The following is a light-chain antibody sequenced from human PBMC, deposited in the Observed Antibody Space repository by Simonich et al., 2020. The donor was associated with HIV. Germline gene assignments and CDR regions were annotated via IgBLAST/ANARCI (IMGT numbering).Light chain of an antibody. J-gene: IGLJ2*01. Sequence: QSAPTQPPSASGSPGQSVTISCTGTSSDVGAYNYVSWYQQHPGKAPKLMIYEVSKRPSGVPDRFSGSKSGNTASLTISGLQAEDEADYYCCSYAGSFVVFGGGTKLTVL. CDR1: SSDVGAYNY. CDR2: EVS. V-gene: IGLV2-8*01. CDR3: CSYAGSFVV.